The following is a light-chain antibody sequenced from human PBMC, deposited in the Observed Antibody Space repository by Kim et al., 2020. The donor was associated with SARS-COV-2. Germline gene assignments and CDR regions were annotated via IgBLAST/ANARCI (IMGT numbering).Light chain of an antibody. Sequence: QSITITCTGTSMDCGDYNYVSWYQQHPGKAPKLMIYDVSNRPSGVSNRFSGSKSGNTASLTISGLQAEDEADYYCSSYTSSSTYVFGTGTKVTVL. J-gene: IGLJ1*01. CDR1: SMDCGDYNY. V-gene: IGLV2-14*03. CDR2: DVS. CDR3: SSYTSSSTYV.